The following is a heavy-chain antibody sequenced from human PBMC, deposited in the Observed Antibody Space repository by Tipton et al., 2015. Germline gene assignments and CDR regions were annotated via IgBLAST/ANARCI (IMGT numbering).Heavy chain of an antibody. D-gene: IGHD3-3*01. CDR2: IKHTGST. CDR1: GGTFSGYY. J-gene: IGHJ5*02. CDR3: ARGGYDFWSGSKTYNWFDP. Sequence: GLVKPSETLSVTCGVYGGTFSGYYWSWIRQPPGKGLDWFGEIKHTGSTNYNPSLKSRVTISVDTTKTQFSLKLSSVTAADTAMYYCARGGYDFWSGSKTYNWFDPWGQGTLVTVSS. V-gene: IGHV4-34*01.